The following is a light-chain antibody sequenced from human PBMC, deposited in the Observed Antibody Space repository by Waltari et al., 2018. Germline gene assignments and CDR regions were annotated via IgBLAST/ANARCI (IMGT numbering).Light chain of an antibody. CDR1: QSVSSN. V-gene: IGKV3-11*01. CDR2: DAS. CDR3: QQRSNWPPYT. J-gene: IGKJ2*01. Sequence: EIVLTQSPAPLSLSPGERATLTCRASQSVSSNLAWYQQKPGQAPRPLIYDASNRATGITARFSGSGSGTDFTLTISSLEPEDFAVYYCQQRSNWPPYTFGQGTKLEIK.